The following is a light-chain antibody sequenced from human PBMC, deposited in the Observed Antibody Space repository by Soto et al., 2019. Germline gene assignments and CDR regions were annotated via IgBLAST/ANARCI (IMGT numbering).Light chain of an antibody. CDR3: SSYTSSSTYV. J-gene: IGLJ1*01. CDR2: DVS. V-gene: IGLV2-14*03. CDR1: SSDVGGYNY. Sequence: QSALTQPASVSGSPGQSIAISCTGTSSDVGGYNYVSWYQHHPGKAPTVMIYDVSNRPSGVSDRFSGSKSGNMASLTISGLQADDEADYYCSSYTSSSTYVFGTGTKLTVL.